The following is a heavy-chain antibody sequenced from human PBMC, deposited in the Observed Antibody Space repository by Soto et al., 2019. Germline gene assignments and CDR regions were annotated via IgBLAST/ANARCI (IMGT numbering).Heavy chain of an antibody. CDR1: GFTFSSYA. Sequence: QVHLVESGGGVVQPGRSLRLSCAASGFTFSSYALHWARQAPGKGLEWVAVISFDGTNEYYVESVKGRFTISRDNSKHTGYLQMNSLRPGDTAVYYGAKDLYPDGAGCTPDYWGQGTLVTVSS. J-gene: IGHJ4*02. CDR2: ISFDGTNE. D-gene: IGHD3-10*01. CDR3: AKDLYPDGAGCTPDY. V-gene: IGHV3-30-3*01.